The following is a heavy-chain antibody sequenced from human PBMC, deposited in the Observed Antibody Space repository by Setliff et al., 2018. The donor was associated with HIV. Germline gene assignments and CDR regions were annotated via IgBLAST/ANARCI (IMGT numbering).Heavy chain of an antibody. Sequence: SVKVSCKAPGGTFSSHAINWVRQAAGQGLEWMGRFIPMFGSTKYAQKFQGRVTITVDGSISTFYMQLTRLRSDDTAMYYCAWNHPDHTTSHPEAFALWGQGTMVTVSS. CDR2: FIPMFGST. V-gene: IGHV1-69*13. CDR1: GGTFSSHA. J-gene: IGHJ3*01. CDR3: AWNHPDHTTSHPEAFAL. D-gene: IGHD1-1*01.